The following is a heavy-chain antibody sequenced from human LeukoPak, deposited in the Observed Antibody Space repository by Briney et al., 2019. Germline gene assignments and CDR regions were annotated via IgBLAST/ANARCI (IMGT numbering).Heavy chain of an antibody. CDR1: GFTFSSDW. J-gene: IGHJ4*02. D-gene: IGHD6-13*01. CDR2: VKQDGSEK. V-gene: IGHV3-7*01. Sequence: GGSLRLSCAASGFTFSSDWRSWVRQAPGKGLESVANVKQDGSEKYYVESVKGRFTISRDKAKNSLYLQMNSLRAEDTAVYYCARLSSSSWSPFDYWGQGTLVTVSS. CDR3: ARLSSSSWSPFDY.